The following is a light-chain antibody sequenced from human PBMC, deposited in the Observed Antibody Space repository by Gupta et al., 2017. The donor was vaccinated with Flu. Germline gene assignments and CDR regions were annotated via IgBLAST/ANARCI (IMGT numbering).Light chain of an antibody. V-gene: IGLV2-14*01. J-gene: IGLJ2*01. CDR2: EVS. Sequence: HSALTHPASVSGSLGQSITISCTGTSSDVGGYNYVSWYQQHPGKAPILMIYEVSNRPSGVSNRFSASKAGNTASPTIWGHEAEDDAYYYCSSYTSSSTRVFGGGTKVTVL. CDR1: SSDVGGYNY. CDR3: SSYTSSSTRV.